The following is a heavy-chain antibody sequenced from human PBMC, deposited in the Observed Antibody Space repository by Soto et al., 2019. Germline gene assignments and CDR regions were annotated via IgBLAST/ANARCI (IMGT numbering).Heavy chain of an antibody. Sequence: EVQLLESGGGLVQPGGSLRLSCAASGFTFSSYAMSWVRQAPGKGLEWVSAISGSGGSTYYADSVKGRFTISRDNSKNTLYLQMNSLRAEDTAVYYCARFRYNWNDVGFAFDYWGQGTLVTVSS. CDR3: ARFRYNWNDVGFAFDY. V-gene: IGHV3-23*01. D-gene: IGHD1-20*01. CDR2: ISGSGGST. CDR1: GFTFSSYA. J-gene: IGHJ4*02.